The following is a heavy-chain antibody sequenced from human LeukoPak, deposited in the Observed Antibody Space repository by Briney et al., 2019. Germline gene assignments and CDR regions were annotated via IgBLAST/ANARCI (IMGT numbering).Heavy chain of an antibody. V-gene: IGHV3-64*01. CDR3: ARDLSGSNALAY. Sequence: GRSLRLSCAASGFTFSNYAMHWVRQAPGKGLEYVSTITTNGDRTYYANSAKGRFTISRDNSKNTLYLQMGSLRAEDMAVYYCARDLSGSNALAYWGQGTLVTVSS. D-gene: IGHD1-26*01. CDR1: GFTFSNYA. CDR2: ITTNGDRT. J-gene: IGHJ4*02.